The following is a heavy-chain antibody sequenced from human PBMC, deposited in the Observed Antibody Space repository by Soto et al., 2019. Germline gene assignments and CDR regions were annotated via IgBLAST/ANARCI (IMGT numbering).Heavy chain of an antibody. V-gene: IGHV3-11*01. CDR3: ARDRYGPTSAFAI. CDR2: ISSSGSTI. CDR1: GFTFSDYY. J-gene: IGHJ3*02. D-gene: IGHD3-9*01. Sequence: PGGSLRLSCAAPGFTFSDYYMSWIRQAPGKGLEWVSYISSSGSTIYYADSVKGRFTISRDNAKNSLYLQMNSLRAEDTAVYYCARDRYGPTSAFAIWGQGTMVTGSS.